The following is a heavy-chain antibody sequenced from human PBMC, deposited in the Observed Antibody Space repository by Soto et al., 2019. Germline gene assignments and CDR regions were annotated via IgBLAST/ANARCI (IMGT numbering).Heavy chain of an antibody. D-gene: IGHD1-26*01. Sequence: SETLSLTCTVSGGSISSSDYYWGWIRQPPGKGLEWIGNINYLGTTYYNPSLRSRVTISADMSKNQFSLKLNSVTAADTSVYYCAGMWVPASRLSRFDSWGQGTRVTVSS. CDR2: INYLGTT. V-gene: IGHV4-39*01. J-gene: IGHJ4*02. CDR3: AGMWVPASRLSRFDS. CDR1: GGSISSSDYY.